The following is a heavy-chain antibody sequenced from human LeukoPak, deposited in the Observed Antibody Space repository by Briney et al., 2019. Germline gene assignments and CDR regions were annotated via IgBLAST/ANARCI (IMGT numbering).Heavy chain of an antibody. CDR3: AKDLLNSLVDTEERGLGY. V-gene: IGHV3-30*02. CDR2: IRYDGSNK. Sequence: GGSLRLSCAASGFTFSSYGMHWVRQAPGKGLEWVAFIRYDGSNKYYADSVKGRLTISRDNSKNTLYLQMNSLRAEDTAVYYCAKDLLNSLVDTEERGLGYWGQGTLVTVSS. CDR1: GFTFSSYG. J-gene: IGHJ4*02. D-gene: IGHD5-18*01.